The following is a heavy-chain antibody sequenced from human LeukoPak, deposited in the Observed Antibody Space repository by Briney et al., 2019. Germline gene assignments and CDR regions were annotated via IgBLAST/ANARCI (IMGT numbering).Heavy chain of an antibody. J-gene: IGHJ4*02. D-gene: IGHD6-19*01. Sequence: PGGSLRLSCAASGFTFSNYAMNWVRQARGKGLEWVSGISGSGDITYYAESVKGRFTISRDNSKNTLYLQMNSLRAEDTAVFYCAKHRVAVSGVAQFDYWGQGTQVTVSS. CDR1: GFTFSNYA. CDR3: AKHRVAVSGVAQFDY. V-gene: IGHV3-23*01. CDR2: ISGSGDIT.